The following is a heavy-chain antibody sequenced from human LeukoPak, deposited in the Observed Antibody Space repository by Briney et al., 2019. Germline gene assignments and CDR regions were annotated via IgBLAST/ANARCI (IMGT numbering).Heavy chain of an antibody. CDR1: GFTFSNAW. CDR3: TTDMWATGY. V-gene: IGHV3-15*01. Sequence: GGSLRLSCAASGFTFSNAWMTWVRQAPGKGLEWIGRIKSKTDGGTIDYAAPVKGRFTISRDDSKNTLYLQMNSLKTEDTAMYFRTTDMWATGYCGQGTLVTVSS. J-gene: IGHJ4*02. CDR2: IKSKTDGGTI. D-gene: IGHD1-26*01.